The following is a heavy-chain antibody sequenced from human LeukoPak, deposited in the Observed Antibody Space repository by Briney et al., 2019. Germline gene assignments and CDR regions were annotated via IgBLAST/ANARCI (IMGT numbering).Heavy chain of an antibody. D-gene: IGHD4-17*01. CDR1: GGTFSSYA. CDR2: IIPIFGTA. J-gene: IGHJ4*02. V-gene: IGHV1-69*13. Sequence: SVKVSCKASGGTFSSYAISWVRQAPGQGLEWMGGIIPIFGTANYAQKFQGRVTVTADESTSTAYMELSSLRSEDTAVYYCARDYGGSSYFDYWGQGTLVTVSS. CDR3: ARDYGGSSYFDY.